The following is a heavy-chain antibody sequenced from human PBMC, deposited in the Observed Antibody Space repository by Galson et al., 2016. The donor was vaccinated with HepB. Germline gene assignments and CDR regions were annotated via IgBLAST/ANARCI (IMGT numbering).Heavy chain of an antibody. Sequence: SETLSLTCTVSGDSISSSRYYWGWIRQPPGKGLEWIGSIYYSGTTYYNPSLTSRVTISVDTSKNQFSLKLSSVTAADTAVYYCARLYGDYEYYFYYYGMDVWGQGTTVTVSS. CDR2: IYYSGTT. D-gene: IGHD4-17*01. CDR3: ARLYGDYEYYFYYYGMDV. V-gene: IGHV4-39*01. CDR1: GDSISSSRYY. J-gene: IGHJ6*02.